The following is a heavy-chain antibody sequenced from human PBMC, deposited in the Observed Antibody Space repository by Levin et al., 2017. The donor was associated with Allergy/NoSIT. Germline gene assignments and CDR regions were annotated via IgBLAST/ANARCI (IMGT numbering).Heavy chain of an antibody. V-gene: IGHV4-4*07. J-gene: IGHJ3*02. CDR2: IYTSGST. Sequence: PSETLSLTCTVSGGSISSYYWSWIRQPAGKGLEWIGRIYTSGSTNYNPSLKSRVTMSVDTSKNQFSLKLSSVTAADTAVYYCARDVIVGATFDAFDIWGQGTMVTVSS. CDR3: ARDVIVGATFDAFDI. D-gene: IGHD1-26*01. CDR1: GGSISSYY.